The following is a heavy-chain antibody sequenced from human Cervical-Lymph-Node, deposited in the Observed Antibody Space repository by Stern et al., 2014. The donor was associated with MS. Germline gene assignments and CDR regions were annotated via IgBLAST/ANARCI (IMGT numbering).Heavy chain of an antibody. CDR2: IVVGSGNQ. CDR3: AANAGRGIAVAAPLDYYYGMDV. V-gene: IGHV1-58*01. J-gene: IGHJ6*02. D-gene: IGHD6-19*01. Sequence: QLVESGPEVKKPGTSVKVSCKASGFTFTSSAVQWVRQARGQRLEWIGWIVVGSGNQNYAQKFQERVTITRDMSTSTAYMELSSLRSEDTAVYYCAANAGRGIAVAAPLDYYYGMDVWGQGTTVTVSS. CDR1: GFTFTSSA.